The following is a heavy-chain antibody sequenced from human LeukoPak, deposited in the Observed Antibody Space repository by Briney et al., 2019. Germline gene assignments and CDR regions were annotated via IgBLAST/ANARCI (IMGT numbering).Heavy chain of an antibody. Sequence: GASVKVSCKVSGYTLSELTMHWVRQGPGKGLEWMGAFDPKDGETIYAQKFQGRVTMTEDTSTDTAYMELSSLRAEDTAMYYCARIFLSVVAPKRWFDPWGQGTLVTVSS. CDR1: GYTLSELT. CDR2: FDPKDGET. CDR3: ARIFLSVVAPKRWFDP. J-gene: IGHJ5*02. V-gene: IGHV1-24*01. D-gene: IGHD4-23*01.